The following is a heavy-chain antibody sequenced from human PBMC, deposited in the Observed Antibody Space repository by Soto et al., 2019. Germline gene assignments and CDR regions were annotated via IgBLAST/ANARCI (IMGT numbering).Heavy chain of an antibody. V-gene: IGHV3-53*01. CDR3: ARGVDDYYDSSGYYFFDY. D-gene: IGHD3-22*01. CDR2: IYRGGST. Sequence: GGSLRLSCAASGFTVSSNYMSWVRQAPGKGLERVSVIYRGGSTYYADSVKGRFTISRDNSKNTLYLQMNSLRAEDTAVYYCARGVDDYYDSSGYYFFDYWGQGTLVTVSS. CDR1: GFTVSSNY. J-gene: IGHJ4*02.